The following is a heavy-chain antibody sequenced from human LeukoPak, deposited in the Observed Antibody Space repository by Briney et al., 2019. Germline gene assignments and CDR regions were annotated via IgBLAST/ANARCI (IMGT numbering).Heavy chain of an antibody. CDR1: GFTVSSNY. J-gene: IGHJ4*02. CDR2: IYSGGNT. CDR3: ARTAARRFDY. V-gene: IGHV3-53*01. Sequence: GGSLRLSCAASGFTVSSNYMSWVRQAPGKGLEWVSVIYSGGNTYYADSVKGRFTISRDNSKNTLYLQMNSLRADDTAVYYCARTAARRFDYWGQGTLVTVSS. D-gene: IGHD6-6*01.